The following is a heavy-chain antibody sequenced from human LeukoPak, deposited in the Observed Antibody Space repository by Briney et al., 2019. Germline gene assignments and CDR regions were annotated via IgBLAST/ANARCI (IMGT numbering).Heavy chain of an antibody. J-gene: IGHJ4*02. Sequence: GGCLRLSCAAPGFIFMNFWMSGGRQAPGRGPGCLATIRQDGGDKWYVDSVKGRFTISRDNAKNSLYLQMNGLRAEDTAVYYCARYFDNTAYSWRRFDYWGQGALVTVSS. D-gene: IGHD2-21*02. CDR2: IRQDGGDK. CDR1: GFIFMNFW. V-gene: IGHV3-7*01. CDR3: ARYFDNTAYSWRRFDY.